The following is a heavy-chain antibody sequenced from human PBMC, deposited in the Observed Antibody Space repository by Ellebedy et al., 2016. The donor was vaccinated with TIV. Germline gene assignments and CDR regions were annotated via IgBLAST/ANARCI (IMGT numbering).Heavy chain of an antibody. CDR1: GFTFSSYS. D-gene: IGHD1-26*01. Sequence: GGSLRLSXAASGFTFSSYSMNWVRQAPGKGLEWVSSISSSSSYIYYADSVKGRFTISRDNAKNSLYLQMNSLRAEDTAVYYCARALHSGSDGYYYYYYGMDVWGQGTTVTVSS. J-gene: IGHJ6*02. CDR3: ARALHSGSDGYYYYYYGMDV. CDR2: ISSSSSYI. V-gene: IGHV3-21*01.